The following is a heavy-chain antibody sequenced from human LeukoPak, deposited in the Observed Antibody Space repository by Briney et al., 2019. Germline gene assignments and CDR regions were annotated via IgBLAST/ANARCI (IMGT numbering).Heavy chain of an antibody. CDR3: ARDQGFDWLSDWYFDL. V-gene: IGHV1-18*01. Sequence: ASVKVSCKASGYTFTSYGISWVRQAPGQGLEWMGWISAYNGNTNYAQKLQGRVTMTTDTSTSTAYMELRSLRSDDTAVYYCARDQGFDWLSDWYFDLWGRGTLVTVSS. D-gene: IGHD3-9*01. CDR1: GYTFTSYG. J-gene: IGHJ2*01. CDR2: ISAYNGNT.